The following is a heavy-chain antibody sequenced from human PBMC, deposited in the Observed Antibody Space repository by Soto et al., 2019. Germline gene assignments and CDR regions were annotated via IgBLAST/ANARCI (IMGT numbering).Heavy chain of an antibody. V-gene: IGHV1-3*01. Sequence: QVQLVQSGAELKKPGASVKVSCKASGYTFTAYAIHWVRQAPGHRPEWMGWINPGNGYSGYSQKFQGRVTITRDTAATMVYMELSSLRSEDTAVYYCEREEGHFGSGTYPLDYWGQGALVTVSS. CDR2: INPGNGYS. CDR3: EREEGHFGSGTYPLDY. D-gene: IGHD3-10*01. CDR1: GYTFTAYA. J-gene: IGHJ4*02.